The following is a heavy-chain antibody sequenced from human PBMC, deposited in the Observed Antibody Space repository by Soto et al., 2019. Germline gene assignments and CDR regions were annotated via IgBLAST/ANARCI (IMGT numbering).Heavy chain of an antibody. CDR3: ARQISGDSEGLDI. J-gene: IGHJ3*02. V-gene: IGHV1-2*02. CDR2: INPNSGGI. Sequence: GASVKVSCKASGYTFTGSYMHWVRQAPGQGLERMGWINPNSGGINYAQKFQGRVTMTRDTSVTTGYMELSSLRSDDTAVYYCARQISGDSEGLDIWGQGTMVTVSS. D-gene: IGHD2-21*02. CDR1: GYTFTGSY.